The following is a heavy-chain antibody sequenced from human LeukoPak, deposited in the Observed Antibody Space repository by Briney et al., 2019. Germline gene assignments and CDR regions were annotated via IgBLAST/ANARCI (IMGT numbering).Heavy chain of an antibody. CDR3: ARVTYGSSWHWYFDL. D-gene: IGHD6-13*01. CDR1: GGSISSSNW. J-gene: IGHJ2*01. V-gene: IGHV4-4*02. CDR2: IYHSGST. Sequence: SETLSLTCAVSGGSISSSNWWSWVRQPPGKGLEWIGEIYHSGSTNYNPSLKSRVTISVDKSKNQFSLKLSSVTAADTAVYYCARVTYGSSWHWYFDLWGRGTLVTVSS.